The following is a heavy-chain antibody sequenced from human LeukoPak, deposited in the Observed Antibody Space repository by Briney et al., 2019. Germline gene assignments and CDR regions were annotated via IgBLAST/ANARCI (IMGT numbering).Heavy chain of an antibody. D-gene: IGHD3-16*01. CDR2: ISFDGGNK. CDR3: AKEYSSSRSKRGSYYYGVDV. V-gene: IGHV3-30*18. Sequence: GGSLRLSCVASGLTFSSSAIHWVRQAPGKGLEWVAVISFDGGNKYLAESVRGRFTVSRDNPNNTVYLQMNSLGAEDTALYYCAKEYSSSRSKRGSYYYGVDVWGQGTTVTVSS. CDR1: GLTFSSSA. J-gene: IGHJ6*02.